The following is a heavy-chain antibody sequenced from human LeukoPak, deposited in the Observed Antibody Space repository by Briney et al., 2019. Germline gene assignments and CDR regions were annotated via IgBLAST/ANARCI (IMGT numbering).Heavy chain of an antibody. J-gene: IGHJ4*02. D-gene: IGHD6-13*01. CDR1: GCTFSSYA. CDR3: ARGPYSSSWYDY. V-gene: IGHV1-69*05. CDR2: IIPIFGTA. Sequence: SVKVSCKASGCTFSSYAISWVRQAPGQGLEWMGGIIPIFGTANYAQKFQGRVTITTDESTSTAYMELSSLRSEDTAVYYCARGPYSSSWYDYWGQGTLVTVSS.